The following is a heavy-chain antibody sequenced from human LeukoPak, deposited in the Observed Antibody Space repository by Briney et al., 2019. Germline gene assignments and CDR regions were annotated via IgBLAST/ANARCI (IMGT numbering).Heavy chain of an antibody. CDR3: ARGQSSSWYTFDY. CDR2: IRYDGSHK. CDR1: GFTFSSYG. Sequence: GGSLRLSCAASGFTFSSYGMHWVRQAPGKGLEWVAFIRYDGSHKYYADSVKGRFTISRDNSKNTLYLEMNSLRAEDTAVYYCARGQSSSWYTFDYWGQGTLVTVSS. D-gene: IGHD6-13*01. V-gene: IGHV3-30*02. J-gene: IGHJ4*02.